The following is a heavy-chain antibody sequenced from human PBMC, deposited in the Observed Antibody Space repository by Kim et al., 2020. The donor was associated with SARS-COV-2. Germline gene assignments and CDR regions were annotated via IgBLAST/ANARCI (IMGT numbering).Heavy chain of an antibody. CDR3: ARQDYSSSWYYFDY. J-gene: IGHJ4*02. Sequence: NPSLKSRVTISVDTSKNQFSLKLSSVTAADTAVYYCARQDYSSSWYYFDYWGQGTLVTVSS. V-gene: IGHV4-59*08. D-gene: IGHD6-13*01.